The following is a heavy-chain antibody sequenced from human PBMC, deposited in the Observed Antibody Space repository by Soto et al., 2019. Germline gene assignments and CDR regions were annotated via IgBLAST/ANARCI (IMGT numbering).Heavy chain of an antibody. D-gene: IGHD2-2*01. CDR3: ERAPDIVVVPAAMENWFDP. CDR1: GGSISSGGYY. Sequence: PSETLSLTCTVSGGSISSGGYYWSWIRQHPGKGLEWIGYIYYSGSTYYNPSLKSRVTISVDTSKNQFSLKLSSVTAADTAVYYCERAPDIVVVPAAMENWFDPWGQGTLVTVSS. CDR2: IYYSGST. V-gene: IGHV4-31*03. J-gene: IGHJ5*02.